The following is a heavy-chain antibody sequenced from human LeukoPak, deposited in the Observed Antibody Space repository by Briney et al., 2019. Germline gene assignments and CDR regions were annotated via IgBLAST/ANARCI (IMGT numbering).Heavy chain of an antibody. CDR3: ARGSNSVAY. CDR2: ISHSGDT. J-gene: IGHJ4*02. CDR1: GGSFSDSY. D-gene: IGHD4-23*01. V-gene: IGHV4-34*01. Sequence: SETLSLTSAVYGGSFSDSYWSWIRQPPGEGLEWVGEISHSGDTNYNPSLKSRVTISVDTSKNQFSLNLSSVTAADTAVYYCARGSNSVAYWGQGTLVTVSS.